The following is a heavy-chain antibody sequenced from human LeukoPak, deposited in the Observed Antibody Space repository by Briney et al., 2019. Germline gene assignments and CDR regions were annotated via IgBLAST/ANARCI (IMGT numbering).Heavy chain of an antibody. CDR2: IDPSDSYT. J-gene: IGHJ5*02. Sequence: GESLRISCKGSGYSFTSYWISWVRQMPGKGLEWMGRIDPSDSYTNYSPFFQGHVTISADKSISTAYLQWSSLKASDTAMYYCARRPKGNCCSSTSCYYGWFDPWGQGTLVTVSS. CDR1: GYSFTSYW. D-gene: IGHD2-2*01. CDR3: ARRPKGNCCSSTSCYYGWFDP. V-gene: IGHV5-10-1*01.